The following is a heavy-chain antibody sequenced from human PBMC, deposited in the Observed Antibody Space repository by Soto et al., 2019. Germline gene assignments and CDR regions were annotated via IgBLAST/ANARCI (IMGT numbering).Heavy chain of an antibody. Sequence: SETLSLTCSVSGGSISSYYWSWIRQPPGKGLEWIGYIFYSGSTNQSPSLKSRVTISVDTSKNQFSLKLRSVTAADTAVYYCARTALGWFDPRGQGTLVTVSS. CDR2: IFYSGST. CDR1: GGSISSYY. D-gene: IGHD2-21*02. V-gene: IGHV4-59*01. CDR3: ARTALGWFDP. J-gene: IGHJ5*02.